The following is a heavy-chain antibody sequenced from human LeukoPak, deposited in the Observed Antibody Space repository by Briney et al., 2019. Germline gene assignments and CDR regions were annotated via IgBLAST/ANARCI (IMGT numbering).Heavy chain of an antibody. CDR2: IYSGGST. V-gene: IGHV3-66*01. J-gene: IGHJ4*02. Sequence: GGSLRLSCAASGFTVSSNYMSWVRQAPGKGLEWVSVIYSGGSTYYADSVKGRFTISRDNSKNTLYLQMNSLRAEDTAVYYCAKDGGDSSGYLHYWGQGTLVTVSS. CDR3: AKDGGDSSGYLHY. D-gene: IGHD3-22*01. CDR1: GFTVSSNY.